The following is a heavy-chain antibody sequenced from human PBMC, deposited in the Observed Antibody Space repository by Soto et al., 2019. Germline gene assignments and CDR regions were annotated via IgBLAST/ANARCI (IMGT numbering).Heavy chain of an antibody. CDR1: GFTFSSYS. CDR3: ARAPWGDYYYYGMDV. D-gene: IGHD3-16*01. Sequence: GGSLRLSCAASGFTFSSYSMNWVRQAPGKGLEWVSSISSSSSYIYYADSVKGRFTISRDNAKNSLYLQMNSLRAEDTAVYYCARAPWGDYYYYGMDVWGQGTTVTVSS. J-gene: IGHJ6*02. V-gene: IGHV3-21*01. CDR2: ISSSSSYI.